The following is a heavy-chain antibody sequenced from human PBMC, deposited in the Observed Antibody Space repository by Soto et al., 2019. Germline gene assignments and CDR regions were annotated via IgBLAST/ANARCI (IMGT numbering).Heavy chain of an antibody. CDR1: GYSFTSYW. CDR3: ARLPPYGEYDPSYGMDV. J-gene: IGHJ6*04. CDR2: IYPGDSDT. V-gene: IGHV5-51*01. Sequence: PGESLKISCKGSGYSFTSYWIGWVRQMPGKGLEWMGIIYPGDSDTRYSPSFQGQVTISADKSISTAYLQWSSLKASDTAMYYCARLPPYGEYDPSYGMDVWGKGTTVTVSS. D-gene: IGHD4-17*01.